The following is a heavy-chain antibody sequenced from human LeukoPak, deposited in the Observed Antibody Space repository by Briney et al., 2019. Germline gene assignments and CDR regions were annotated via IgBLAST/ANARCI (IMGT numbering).Heavy chain of an antibody. V-gene: IGHV3-74*01. D-gene: IGHD2-2*01. CDR1: GFTFSSYW. J-gene: IGHJ5*02. Sequence: GGSLRLSCAASGFTFSSYWMHWVRQAPGKGLVWVSRINSDGSSTSYADSVKGRFTISRDNSESTLYLQMNSLRTEDTAVYYCAKDRHAPGRYCSSTICFPFDPWGQGTLVTVSS. CDR3: AKDRHAPGRYCSSTICFPFDP. CDR2: INSDGSST.